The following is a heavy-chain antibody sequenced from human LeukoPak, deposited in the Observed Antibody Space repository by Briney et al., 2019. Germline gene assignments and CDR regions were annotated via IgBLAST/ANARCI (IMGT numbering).Heavy chain of an antibody. Sequence: GGALRLSCAASGFTLSYYSMNWVRQAPGKGLEWVAFISSSSSYIFYADSLKGRFTMSRDNAKTSLYLQMHSLRADDTAVYYCARDLAYGDDGLWGQGTLVTVSS. CDR3: ARDLAYGDDGL. D-gene: IGHD4-17*01. J-gene: IGHJ4*02. V-gene: IGHV3-21*01. CDR1: GFTLSYYS. CDR2: ISSSSSYI.